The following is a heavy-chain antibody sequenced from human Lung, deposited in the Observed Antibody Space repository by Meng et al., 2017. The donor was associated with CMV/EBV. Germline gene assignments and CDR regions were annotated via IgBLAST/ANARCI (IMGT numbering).Heavy chain of an antibody. Sequence: SETLSLXCAVYGGSFSGYYWSWIRQPPGKGLEWIGYIYYSGSTYYNPSLKSRVTISVDTSKNQFSLKLSSVTAADTAVYYCARSDGGPPRITMVRGVIINAFDIWXQGTMVTVSS. D-gene: IGHD3-10*01. J-gene: IGHJ3*02. CDR1: GGSFSGYY. CDR3: ARSDGGPPRITMVRGVIINAFDI. V-gene: IGHV4-34*09. CDR2: IYYSGST.